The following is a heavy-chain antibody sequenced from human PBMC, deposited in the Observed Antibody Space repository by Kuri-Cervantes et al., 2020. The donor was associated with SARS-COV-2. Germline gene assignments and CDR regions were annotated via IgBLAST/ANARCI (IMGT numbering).Heavy chain of an antibody. Sequence: GSLRPPCAAPGFTLSSYSMNWVRQAPGKGPEWVSYISSNSSTIYYADSVKGRFTISRDSAKNSLYLQMNSLRAEDTAVYYCARGASDYYYYYCIDAWGQGTTVTVSS. CDR3: ARGASDYYYYYCIDA. V-gene: IGHV3-48*01. CDR1: GFTLSSYS. J-gene: IGHJ6*02. CDR2: ISSNSSTI.